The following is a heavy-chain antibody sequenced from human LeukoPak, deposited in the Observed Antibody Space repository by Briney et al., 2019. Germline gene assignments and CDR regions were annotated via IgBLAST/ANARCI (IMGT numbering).Heavy chain of an antibody. J-gene: IGHJ3*02. CDR1: GGSISSYY. CDR3: ATGFDAFDI. V-gene: IGHV4-59*01. CDR2: IYYSGST. Sequence: SETLSLTCTVSGGSISSYYWSWIRKPPGQGLEWIGYIYYSGSTNYNPSLKSRVTISVDTSKNQFSLKLSSVTAADTAVYYCATGFDAFDIWGQGTMVTVSS.